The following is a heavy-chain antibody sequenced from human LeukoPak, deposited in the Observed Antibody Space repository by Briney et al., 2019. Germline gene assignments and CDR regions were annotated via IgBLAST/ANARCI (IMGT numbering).Heavy chain of an antibody. V-gene: IGHV3-74*01. CDR1: GFSFSSYW. CDR2: INSDGSST. Sequence: GGSLRLSCAASGFSFSSYWMHRVRQTPGRGLMWVSRINSDGSSTTYADSVKGRFTISRDNAKNTLYLQMNSLRAEDTAVYYCARLMSVAAAWFDPWGQGTLVTVSS. CDR3: ARLMSVAAAWFDP. J-gene: IGHJ5*02. D-gene: IGHD6-13*01.